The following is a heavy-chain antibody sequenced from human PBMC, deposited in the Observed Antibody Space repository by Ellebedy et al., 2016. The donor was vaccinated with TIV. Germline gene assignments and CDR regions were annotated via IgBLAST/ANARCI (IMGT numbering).Heavy chain of an antibody. CDR3: VRDYSSGWNAFDI. CDR2: ISTRSSYI. Sequence: GESLKISCAASGFTFSSYSMNWVRQAPGKGLEWVSSISTRSSYIYYADSVKGRFTISRDNAKNSLYLQMNSLSAEDKAVYYCVRDYSSGWNAFDIWGQGTMVTVSS. D-gene: IGHD6-19*01. V-gene: IGHV3-21*01. CDR1: GFTFSSYS. J-gene: IGHJ3*02.